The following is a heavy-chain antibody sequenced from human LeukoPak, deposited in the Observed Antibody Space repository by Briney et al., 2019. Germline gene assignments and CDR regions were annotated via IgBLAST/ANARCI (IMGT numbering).Heavy chain of an antibody. V-gene: IGHV4-34*01. CDR1: GGSFSDYY. CDR3: ARGPHYDYVWGSYRYNWFDP. Sequence: KTSETLSLTCAVYGGSFSDYYWSWIRQPPGKGLEWIGEINHSGGTKYNPSLKSRVTISVDTSKNQFSLKLSSVTAADTAVYYCARGPHYDYVWGSYRYNWFDPWGQGTLVTVSS. D-gene: IGHD3-16*02. J-gene: IGHJ5*02. CDR2: INHSGGT.